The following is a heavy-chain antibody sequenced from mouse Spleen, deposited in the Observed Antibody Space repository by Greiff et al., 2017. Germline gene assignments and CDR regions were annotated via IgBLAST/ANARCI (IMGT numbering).Heavy chain of an antibody. V-gene: IGHV1-55*01. J-gene: IGHJ3*01. CDR3: ARGGSLVAWFAY. CDR2: IYPGSGST. Sequence: QVQLKQPGAELVKPGASVKMSCKASGYTFTSYWITWVKQRPGQGLEWIGDIYPGSGSTNYNEKFKSKATLTVDTSSSTAYMQLSSLTSEDSAVYYCARGGSLVAWFAYWGQGTLVTVSA. CDR1: GYTFTSYW. D-gene: IGHD6-1*01.